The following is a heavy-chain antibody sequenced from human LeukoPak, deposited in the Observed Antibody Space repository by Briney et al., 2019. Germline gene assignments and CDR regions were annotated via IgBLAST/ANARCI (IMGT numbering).Heavy chain of an antibody. Sequence: PSETLSLTCTVSGYSISSGYYWGWIWQPPGKGLEWIGSIYHRGSTYYNPSLKSRVTISVDTSKNQFSLKLSSVTAADTAVYYRARVNLGSYDSSGPKYYFDYWGQGTLVTVSS. CDR1: GYSISSGYY. CDR3: ARVNLGSYDSSGPKYYFDY. V-gene: IGHV4-38-2*02. CDR2: IYHRGST. D-gene: IGHD3-22*01. J-gene: IGHJ4*02.